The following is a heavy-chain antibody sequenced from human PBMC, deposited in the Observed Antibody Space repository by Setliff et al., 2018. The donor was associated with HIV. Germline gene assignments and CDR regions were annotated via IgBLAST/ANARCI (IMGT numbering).Heavy chain of an antibody. CDR3: ARYALCSDDCSDEGADI. Sequence: ASVKVSCKASGYSFTGYYVHWVRQAPGQGLEWMGWINPSSGAIQYAQKFQGRVTMIRDTSITTAYMELRSLRSDDTAVYYCARYALCSDDCSDEGADIWGQGTLVTVSS. V-gene: IGHV1-2*02. D-gene: IGHD2-21*01. CDR1: GYSFTGYY. J-gene: IGHJ4*02. CDR2: INPSSGAI.